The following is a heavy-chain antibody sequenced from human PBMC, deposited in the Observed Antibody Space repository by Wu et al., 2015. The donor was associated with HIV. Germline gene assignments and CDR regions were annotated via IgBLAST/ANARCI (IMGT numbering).Heavy chain of an antibody. CDR3: ATVTYGSGSYPPFSHGMDV. V-gene: IGHV1-69*05. CDR2: IIPIFGTA. D-gene: IGHD3-10*01. CDR1: GGTFSSYA. J-gene: IGHJ6*02. Sequence: QVQLVQSGAEVKKPGSSVKVSCKASGGTFSSYAISWVRQAPGQGLEWMGGIIPIFGTANYAQKFQGRVTITTDESTSTAYMELSSLRSEDTAVYYCATVTYGSGSYPPFSHGMDVWGQGTTVTVSS.